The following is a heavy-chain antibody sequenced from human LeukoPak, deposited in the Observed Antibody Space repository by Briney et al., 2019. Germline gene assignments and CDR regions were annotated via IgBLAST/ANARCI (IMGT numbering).Heavy chain of an antibody. V-gene: IGHV3-30*18. J-gene: IGHJ3*02. Sequence: GRSLRLSCAASGFTFSSYVMHWVRQAPGKGLEWVAVISYDGSNKYYADSVKGRFTISRDNSKNTLYLQMNSLRAEDTAVYYCAKDLEQWLVVRAFDIWGQGTMVTVSS. D-gene: IGHD6-19*01. CDR2: ISYDGSNK. CDR3: AKDLEQWLVVRAFDI. CDR1: GFTFSSYV.